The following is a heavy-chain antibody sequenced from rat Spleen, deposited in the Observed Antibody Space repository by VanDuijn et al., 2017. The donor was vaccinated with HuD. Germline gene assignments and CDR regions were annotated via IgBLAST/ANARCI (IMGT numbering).Heavy chain of an antibody. V-gene: IGHV5-31*01. CDR2: ITKTGGSV. Sequence: EVQLVESGGGLVQPGRSLKLPCVASGFTFNNYWMSWIRQAPGKGLEWVASITKTGGSVYYVESVKGRFAVSRDNAQNTLFLHMNSLRSEDTATYYCTRKYTTDYYWYFDFWGPGTMVTVSS. D-gene: IGHD1-6*01. CDR1: GFTFNNYW. CDR3: TRKYTTDYYWYFDF. J-gene: IGHJ1*01.